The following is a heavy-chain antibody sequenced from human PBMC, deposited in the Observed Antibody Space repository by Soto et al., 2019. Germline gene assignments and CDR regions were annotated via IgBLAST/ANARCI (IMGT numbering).Heavy chain of an antibody. CDR3: ARLPGPLVAVLYIYPLDGREAMSYVDV. J-gene: IGHJ6*02. CDR1: GFTFNYYP. D-gene: IGHD6-19*01. Sequence: QMQLVESGGGVVQPGGSLRLSCAASGFTFNYYPMHWVRQAPGKGLEWVAVVSFDGSNKYYADSVKGRFTISKDNSKNTLYLQMNSLRREDTAVYYCARLPGPLVAVLYIYPLDGREAMSYVDVWGQGTPVTVSS. CDR2: VSFDGSNK. V-gene: IGHV3-30-3*01.